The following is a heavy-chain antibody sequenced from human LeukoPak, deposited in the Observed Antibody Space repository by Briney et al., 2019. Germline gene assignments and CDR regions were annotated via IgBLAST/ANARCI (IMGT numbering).Heavy chain of an antibody. J-gene: IGHJ4*02. Sequence: SETLYLTCAVYGGSFSGYYWSWIRQPPGKGLEWIGEINHSGSTNYNPSLKSRVTISVDTSKNQFSLKLSSVTAADTAVYYCAVSYYYGSGSYHKFDYWGQGTLVTVSS. V-gene: IGHV4-34*01. D-gene: IGHD3-10*01. CDR2: INHSGST. CDR3: AVSYYYGSGSYHKFDY. CDR1: GGSFSGYY.